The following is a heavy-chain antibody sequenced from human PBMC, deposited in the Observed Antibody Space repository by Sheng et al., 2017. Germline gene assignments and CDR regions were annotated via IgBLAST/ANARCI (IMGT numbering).Heavy chain of an antibody. CDR3: ARGGVVLAHVYYFGLDV. CDR1: GGFITSSHFY. J-gene: IGHJ6*01. Sequence: QLQLLESGPGLVKSSETLSLTCTVSGGFITSSHFYWGWIRQRPGKGLEWIGSVYYSGTTFHNPSLNNRATISIDTSKTQFSLRLTSVTATDTGVYYCARGGVVLAHVYYFGLDVVGPRGPRVTVSS. V-gene: IGHV4-39*07. CDR2: VYYSGTT. D-gene: IGHD3-10*01.